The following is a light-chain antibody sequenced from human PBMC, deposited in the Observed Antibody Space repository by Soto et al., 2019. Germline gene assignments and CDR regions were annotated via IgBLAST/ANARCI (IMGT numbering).Light chain of an antibody. CDR1: SSDVGGYNY. CDR3: SSYTSSSTEV. Sequence: QSVLTQPASVSGSPGQSIAISCTGTSSDVGGYNYVSWYQQHPGKAPKLMIYDVNNRPSGVSNRFSGSKSGNTASLTISGLQAEDEADYYCSSYTSSSTEVFVTGTKVTVL. J-gene: IGLJ1*01. CDR2: DVN. V-gene: IGLV2-14*01.